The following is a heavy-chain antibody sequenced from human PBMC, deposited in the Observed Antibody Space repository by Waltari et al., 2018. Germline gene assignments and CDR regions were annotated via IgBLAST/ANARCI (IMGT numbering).Heavy chain of an antibody. V-gene: IGHV3-30-3*01. Sequence: QVQLVESGGGVVQPGRSLRLSCADSGFTFSSYAMHGVRQAPGKGLEWVAVISYDGSNKYYADSVKGRFTISRDNSKNTLYLQMNSLRAEDTAVYYCARSDSSGLKSFDYWGQGTLVTVSS. J-gene: IGHJ4*02. CDR1: GFTFSSYA. CDR2: ISYDGSNK. D-gene: IGHD3-22*01. CDR3: ARSDSSGLKSFDY.